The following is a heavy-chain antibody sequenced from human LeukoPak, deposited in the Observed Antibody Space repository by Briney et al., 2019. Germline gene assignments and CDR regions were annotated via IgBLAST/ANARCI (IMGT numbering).Heavy chain of an antibody. Sequence: GGSLRLSCAASGVTFRIYTIHWVRQAPGKGLEWVALISPDGSGKFYADSVTGRLTISRDNSKNTVYLQLNSLRAEDTAVYYCASSPYYDSGAYYDVLGQGTLLTVSS. D-gene: IGHD3-22*01. J-gene: IGHJ3*01. V-gene: IGHV3-30*04. CDR3: ASSPYYDSGAYYDV. CDR1: GVTFRIYT. CDR2: ISPDGSGK.